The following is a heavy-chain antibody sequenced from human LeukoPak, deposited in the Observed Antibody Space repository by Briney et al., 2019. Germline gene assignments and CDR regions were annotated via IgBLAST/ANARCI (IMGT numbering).Heavy chain of an antibody. J-gene: IGHJ4*02. CDR1: GFTFSIYS. CDR3: ARVGLGSGFDY. V-gene: IGHV3-64*01. Sequence: PGGSLRLSCAASGFTFSIYSINWVRQAPGKGLDFVSAISANGRSTYYASSVKGRFTISRDNSKNTLYLQMGSLRAEDLAVYYCARVGLGSGFDYWGQGTLVTVSS. CDR2: ISANGRST. D-gene: IGHD1-26*01.